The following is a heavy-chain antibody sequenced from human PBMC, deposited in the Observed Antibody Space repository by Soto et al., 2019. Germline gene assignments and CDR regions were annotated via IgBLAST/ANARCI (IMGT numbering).Heavy chain of an antibody. J-gene: IGHJ6*04. CDR2: IFFSGRT. Sequence: SETLSLTCTVSGGSIRESGLYWGWIRQSPGKGLEWIGSIFFSGRTHYNPSLKSRVSISIDASKNQFSLNVISVTAADTGVYYCVRSLMDVWGKGTTVTVSA. CDR1: GGSIRESGLY. V-gene: IGHV4-39*01. CDR3: VRSLMDV.